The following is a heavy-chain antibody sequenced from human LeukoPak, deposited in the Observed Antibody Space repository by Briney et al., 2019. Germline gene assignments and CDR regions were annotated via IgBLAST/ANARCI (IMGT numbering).Heavy chain of an antibody. V-gene: IGHV4-39*07. Sequence: SETLSLTCTVSGGSISSSSYYWGWIRQPPGKGLEWIGSIYYSGSTYYNPSLKSRVTISVDTSKNQFSLKLSSVTAADTAVYYCARRKVTRHFDYWGQGTLVTVSS. CDR1: GGSISSSSYY. D-gene: IGHD4-17*01. J-gene: IGHJ4*02. CDR3: ARRKVTRHFDY. CDR2: IYYSGST.